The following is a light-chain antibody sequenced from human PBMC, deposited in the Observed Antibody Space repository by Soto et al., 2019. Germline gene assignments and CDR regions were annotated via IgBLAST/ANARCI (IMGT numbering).Light chain of an antibody. CDR1: QSISSY. CDR3: QQSYSTPPT. CDR2: AAS. J-gene: IGKJ2*01. Sequence: DIQMTQSPSSLSASVGDRVTITCRASQSISSYLNWYQQKPGKAPKLLIYAASSLQSGVPSRFSGSGSGTDFTLTISSLQPEDFANYYCQQSYSTPPTFGQGTKLESK. V-gene: IGKV1-39*01.